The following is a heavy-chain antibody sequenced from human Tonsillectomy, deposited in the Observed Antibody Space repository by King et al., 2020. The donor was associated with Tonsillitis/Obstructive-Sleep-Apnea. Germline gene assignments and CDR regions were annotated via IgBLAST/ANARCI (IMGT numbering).Heavy chain of an antibody. CDR3: ARGTTYYDFWGGSVAFDI. V-gene: IGHV4-59*01. CDR1: GGSISSYY. J-gene: IGHJ3*02. D-gene: IGHD3-3*01. CDR2: IYSSGSI. Sequence: QLQESGPGLVKSSETLSLTCTVSGGSISSYYWSWIRQPPGKGLEWIGYIYSSGSINYNPSLKSRVTLSVDTSKNQFSLKLSSVTAADTAVYYCARGTTYYDFWGGSVAFDIWGQGTMVTVSS.